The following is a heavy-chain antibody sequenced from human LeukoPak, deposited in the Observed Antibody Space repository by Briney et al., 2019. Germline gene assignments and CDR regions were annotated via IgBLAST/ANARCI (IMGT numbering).Heavy chain of an antibody. D-gene: IGHD6-19*01. V-gene: IGHV1-2*06. CDR1: GYTFTGYY. CDR2: INPNSGGP. Sequence: GASVKVSCKASGYTFTGYYMHWVRQAPGQGLEWMGRINPNSGGPNYAQKFQGRVTMTRDTSISTAYMELSRLRSDDTAVYYCARTSINPQWLASTNWFDPWGQGTLVTVSS. J-gene: IGHJ5*02. CDR3: ARTSINPQWLASTNWFDP.